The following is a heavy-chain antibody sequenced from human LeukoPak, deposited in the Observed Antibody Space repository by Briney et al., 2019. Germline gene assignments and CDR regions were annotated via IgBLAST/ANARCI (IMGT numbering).Heavy chain of an antibody. CDR3: ARDGLIVGAASPFDY. D-gene: IGHD1-26*01. Sequence: PGGSLRLSCAASGFTFSSYSMNWVRQAPGKRLEWVSSISSSSSYIYYADSVKGRFTISRDNAKNSLYLQMNSLRAEDTAVYYCARDGLIVGAASPFDYWGQGTLVTVSS. V-gene: IGHV3-21*01. CDR1: GFTFSSYS. J-gene: IGHJ4*02. CDR2: ISSSSSYI.